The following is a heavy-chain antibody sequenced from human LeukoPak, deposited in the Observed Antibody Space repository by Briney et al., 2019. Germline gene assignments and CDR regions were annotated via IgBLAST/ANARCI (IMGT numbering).Heavy chain of an antibody. J-gene: IGHJ4*02. V-gene: IGHV1-8*03. CDR2: MSPNSGNT. D-gene: IGHD5-12*01. Sequence: EASVKASCKASGYTFTSYDINWVRQATGQGLEWMGWMSPNSGNTGYAQKFQGRVTITRNTSISTAYMDLSSLRSEDTAVYYCARGRFSGYVDYWGQGTLVTVSS. CDR3: ARGRFSGYVDY. CDR1: GYTFTSYD.